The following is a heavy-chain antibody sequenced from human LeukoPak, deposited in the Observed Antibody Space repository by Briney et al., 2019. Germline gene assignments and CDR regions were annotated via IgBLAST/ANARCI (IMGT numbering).Heavy chain of an antibody. D-gene: IGHD5-12*01. J-gene: IGHJ3*02. CDR3: ARASSGSQRAFDI. V-gene: IGHV4-4*07. CDR1: GGSISRYY. Sequence: SETLSLTCTVSGGSISRYYWSWIRQPAGKELEWIGRIYTSGTTNYNPSLKSRVTMSVDTSKNQFSLKLSSVTAANTAVYYCARASSGSQRAFDIWGQGTMVTVSS. CDR2: IYTSGTT.